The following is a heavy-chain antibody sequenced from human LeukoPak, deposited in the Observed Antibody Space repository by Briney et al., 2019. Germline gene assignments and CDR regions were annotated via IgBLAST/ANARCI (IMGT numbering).Heavy chain of an antibody. CDR3: AKEPSV. V-gene: IGHV4-59*01. J-gene: IGHJ4*02. Sequence: PSETLSLTCSVSGDSNINYYWSWIRQSPEKGLEWIGYIYYTGTTKYNPSLESRVFMSVDTSKNQFSLRLTSVTVADTAVYYCAKEPSVWGQGILVTVSS. CDR1: GDSNINYY. CDR2: IYYTGTT.